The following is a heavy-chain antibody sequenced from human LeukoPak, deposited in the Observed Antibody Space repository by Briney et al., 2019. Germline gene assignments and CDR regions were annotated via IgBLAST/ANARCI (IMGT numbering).Heavy chain of an antibody. J-gene: IGHJ4*02. Sequence: SETLSLTCAVHGGSFGGYYWTWIRQPPGKGPDGIGEINHSGTTNYNPSLKRRAIMSVDTAKNQFSLKLNSVSAADTAVYYCARGGYYDSSGYPNPLDYWGQGTLVTVSS. V-gene: IGHV4-34*01. CDR2: INHSGTT. CDR3: ARGGYYDSSGYPNPLDY. D-gene: IGHD3-22*01. CDR1: GGSFGGYY.